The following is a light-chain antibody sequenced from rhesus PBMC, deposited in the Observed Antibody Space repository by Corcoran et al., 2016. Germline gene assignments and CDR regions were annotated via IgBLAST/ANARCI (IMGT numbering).Light chain of an antibody. CDR3: MQYTHIPPT. CDR2: KVS. CDR1: QSLVHSNGNTY. Sequence: DVVMTQSPLALPITPGQPASISCRSSQSLVHSNGNTYLSWFQQKPGQPPRSLIYKVSNRYSGVPDRFSGSGAGAYFTLKISRVEAEDVGVYYCMQYTHIPPTFGQGTKVEIK. J-gene: IGKJ1*01. V-gene: IGKV2-65*01.